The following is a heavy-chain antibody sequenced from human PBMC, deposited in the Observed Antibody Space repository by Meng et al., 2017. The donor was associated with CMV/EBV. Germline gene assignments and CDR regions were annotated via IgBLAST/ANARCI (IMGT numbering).Heavy chain of an antibody. CDR1: GYTFTSYD. CDR2: IIPILGIA. J-gene: IGHJ6*02. Sequence: SVKVSCKASGYTFTSYDINWVRQATGQGLEWMGRIIPILGIANYAQKFQGRVTITADKSTSTAYMELSSLRSEDTAVYYCARASGLWSGYYAVEYYYYGMDVWGQGTTVTVSS. D-gene: IGHD3-3*01. CDR3: ARASGLWSGYYAVEYYYYGMDV. V-gene: IGHV1-69*04.